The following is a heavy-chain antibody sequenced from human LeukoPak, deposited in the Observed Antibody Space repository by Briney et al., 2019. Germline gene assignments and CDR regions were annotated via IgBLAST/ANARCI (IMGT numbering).Heavy chain of an antibody. Sequence: GGSLRLSCAASGFTFSSYGMHWVRQAPGKGLEWVAVISYDGSNKYYADSVKGRFTISRDNSKNTLYLQMNSLRAEDTAVYYCAQPLAATAFSFDYWGQGTLVTVSS. J-gene: IGHJ4*02. CDR3: AQPLAATAFSFDY. V-gene: IGHV3-30*18. CDR1: GFTFSSYG. D-gene: IGHD6-13*01. CDR2: ISYDGSNK.